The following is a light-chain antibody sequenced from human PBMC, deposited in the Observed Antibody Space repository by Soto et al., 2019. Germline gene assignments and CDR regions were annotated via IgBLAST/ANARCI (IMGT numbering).Light chain of an antibody. Sequence: EIVMTQSPATLSVSPRERATLSCRASQSVSSNLAWYQQKPGQAPRLLIYGASTRATGIPARFSGSGSGTEFTLTISSLQSEDFAVYYCQQYNNWPGGTFGQGTKVDIK. CDR2: GAS. V-gene: IGKV3-15*01. CDR3: QQYNNWPGGT. CDR1: QSVSSN. J-gene: IGKJ1*01.